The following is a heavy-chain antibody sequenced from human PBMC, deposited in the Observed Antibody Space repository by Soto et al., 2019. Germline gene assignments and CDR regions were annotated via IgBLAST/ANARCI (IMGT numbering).Heavy chain of an antibody. Sequence: EVQLVESGGGLVKPGGSLRLSCAASGFTFSSYSMNWVRQAPGKGLEWVSSISSSSSYIYYADSVKGRFTISRDNHRKSRYLQMNSLRAEYTAVYYCARDVSEQLVPCNWFDPWGQGTLVTVSS. CDR3: ARDVSEQLVPCNWFDP. J-gene: IGHJ5*02. D-gene: IGHD6-6*01. CDR1: GFTFSSYS. CDR2: ISSSSSYI. V-gene: IGHV3-21*01.